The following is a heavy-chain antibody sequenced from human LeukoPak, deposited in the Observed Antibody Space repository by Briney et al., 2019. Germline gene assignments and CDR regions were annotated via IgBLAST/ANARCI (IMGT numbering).Heavy chain of an antibody. Sequence: GGSLRLSCAASGFTFSSYAMHWVRQAPGEGLEWVAVISYDGSNKYYADSVKGRFTISRDNSKNTLYLQMNSLRAEDTAVYYCARGPQVYYESSGYYYVANAFDIWGQGTMVTVSS. V-gene: IGHV3-30*04. D-gene: IGHD3-22*01. CDR2: ISYDGSNK. CDR3: ARGPQVYYESSGYYYVANAFDI. CDR1: GFTFSSYA. J-gene: IGHJ3*02.